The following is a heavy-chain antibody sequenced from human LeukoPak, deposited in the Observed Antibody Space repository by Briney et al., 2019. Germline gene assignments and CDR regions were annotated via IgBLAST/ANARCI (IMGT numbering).Heavy chain of an antibody. D-gene: IGHD3-10*01. CDR1: GFTFSSYS. CDR3: ARDSYGSGSYRAFDI. V-gene: IGHV3-21*01. J-gene: IGHJ3*02. Sequence: GRSLRLSCAASGFTFSSYSMNWVRQAPGKGLEWVSSISSSSSYIYYADSVKGRFTISRDNAKNSLYLQMNSLRAEDTAVYYCARDSYGSGSYRAFDIWGQGTMVTVSS. CDR2: ISSSSSYI.